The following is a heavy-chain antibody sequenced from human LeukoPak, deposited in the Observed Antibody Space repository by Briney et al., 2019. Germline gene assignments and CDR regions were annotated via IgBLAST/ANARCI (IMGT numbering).Heavy chain of an antibody. J-gene: IGHJ6*03. Sequence: PSETLSLTCTVSGGSISSSSYYWGWIRQPPGKGLEWIGSIYHSGSTYYNPSLKSRVTISVDTSKNQFSLKLTSVTAADTAVYYCASIYGDYYYYYYMDVWGKGTTVTVSS. CDR2: IYHSGST. CDR3: ASIYGDYYYYYYMDV. V-gene: IGHV4-39*07. D-gene: IGHD4-17*01. CDR1: GGSISSSSYY.